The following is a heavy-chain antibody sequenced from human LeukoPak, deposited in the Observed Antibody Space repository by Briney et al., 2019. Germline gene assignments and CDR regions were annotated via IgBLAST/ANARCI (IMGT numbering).Heavy chain of an antibody. J-gene: IGHJ4*02. Sequence: PSETLSLTCAVYGGSFSGYYWSWIRQPPGKGLEWIGEINHSGSTNYNPSLKSRVTISVDTSKNQFSLKLTSVTAADTAVYYCARGVCSGGSCYSEWNYRGQGTLVTVSS. CDR1: GGSFSGYY. CDR3: ARGVCSGGSCYSEWNY. D-gene: IGHD2-15*01. V-gene: IGHV4-34*01. CDR2: INHSGST.